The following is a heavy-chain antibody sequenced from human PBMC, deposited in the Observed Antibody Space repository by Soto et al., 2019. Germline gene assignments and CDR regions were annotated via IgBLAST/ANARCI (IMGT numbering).Heavy chain of an antibody. V-gene: IGHV3-48*04. D-gene: IGHD1-26*01. CDR2: ISGSSRTI. CDR3: AREESFVDY. J-gene: IGHJ4*02. CDR1: GFTFSSYA. Sequence: EVQLLESGGGLVQPGGSLRLSCAASGFTFSSYAMSWVRQAPGKGLEWVSAISGSSRTIYYADSVRGRFTISRDNAKNSVYLQMNSLRAEDTAVYYCAREESFVDYWGQGTLVTVSS.